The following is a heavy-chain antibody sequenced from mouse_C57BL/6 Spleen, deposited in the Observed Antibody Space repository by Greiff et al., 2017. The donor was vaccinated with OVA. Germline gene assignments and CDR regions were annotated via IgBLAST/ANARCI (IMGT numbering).Heavy chain of an antibody. CDR2: INYDGSST. V-gene: IGHV5-16*01. Sequence: DVKLVESAGGLVQPGSSMKLSCTASGFTFSDYYMAWVRQVPEKGLEWVANINYDGSSTYYLDSLKSRFIISRDNAKNILYLQMSSLKSEDTATYYCARQYSNYAYYAMDYWGQGTSVTVSS. CDR1: GFTFSDYY. J-gene: IGHJ4*01. D-gene: IGHD2-5*01. CDR3: ARQYSNYAYYAMDY.